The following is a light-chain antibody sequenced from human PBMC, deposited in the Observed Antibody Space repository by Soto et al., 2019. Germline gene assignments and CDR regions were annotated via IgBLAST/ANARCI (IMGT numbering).Light chain of an antibody. J-gene: IGKJ2*01. V-gene: IGKV3-15*01. CDR2: GAS. CDR1: QSVSSN. Sequence: EIVMTQSPATLSVSPGERATLSCRASQSVSSNLAWYQQKPGQAPRLLIYGASTRATGIPARFSGSGSGTEFPLTISSLRSEDFAVYYCQQYNTWPGYTFGQGIKLEIK. CDR3: QQYNTWPGYT.